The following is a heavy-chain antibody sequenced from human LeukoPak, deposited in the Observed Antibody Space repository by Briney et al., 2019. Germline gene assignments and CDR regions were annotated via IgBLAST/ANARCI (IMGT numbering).Heavy chain of an antibody. J-gene: IGHJ4*02. CDR3: ARVGDWNDLVY. Sequence: SETLSLTCTVSGGSINNYYWTWIRQPPGKGLEWIGYIYYTGSTNYNPSLKSRVTISVDTSENQFSLKLNSVTAADTAMYYCARVGDWNDLVYWGQGTLVTVSS. CDR1: GGSINNYY. D-gene: IGHD1-1*01. V-gene: IGHV4-59*01. CDR2: IYYTGST.